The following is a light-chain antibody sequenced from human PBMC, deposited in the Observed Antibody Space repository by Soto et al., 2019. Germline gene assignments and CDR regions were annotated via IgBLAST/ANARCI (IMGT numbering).Light chain of an antibody. CDR1: SSDIGRYNF. CDR3: SSYTSVTTFVV. Sequence: QSVLTQPASVSGSPGQSITISCTGTSSDIGRYNFVSWYQQHPGKAPKLLVYEVTNRPSGVSNRFSGSKSGNTASLTIFGLQTEDEADYYCSSYTSVTTFVVFGTRTKLTVL. CDR2: EVT. J-gene: IGLJ1*01. V-gene: IGLV2-14*01.